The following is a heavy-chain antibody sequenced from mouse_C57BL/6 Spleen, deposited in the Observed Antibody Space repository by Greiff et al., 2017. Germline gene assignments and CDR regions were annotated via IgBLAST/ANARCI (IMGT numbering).Heavy chain of an antibody. CDR2: IYPGSGNT. CDR3: ARSGTRDAMDY. J-gene: IGHJ4*01. Sequence: QVQLQQPGAELVKPGASVKLSCKASGYTFTSYWMHWVKQRPGQGLEWIARIYPGSGNTYYNEKFKGKATLTAEKSSSTAYMQLSSLTSEDSAVYFCARSGTRDAMDYWGQGTSVTVSS. V-gene: IGHV1-76*01. CDR1: GYTFTSYW. D-gene: IGHD3-1*01.